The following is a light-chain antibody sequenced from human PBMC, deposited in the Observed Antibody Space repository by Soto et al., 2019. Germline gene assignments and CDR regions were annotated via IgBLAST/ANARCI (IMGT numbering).Light chain of an antibody. CDR3: QHYNNWALT. V-gene: IGKV3-15*01. J-gene: IGKJ4*02. CDR1: QSVSSY. Sequence: VAAQSLPTLSVFPGARATLSARASQSVSSYLAWYQQSTGQAPRLLIYAASARAPGVPARFSGSGSGTEFNLTISSLQSEDFAIYYCQHYNNWALTFGGGTKVDIK. CDR2: AAS.